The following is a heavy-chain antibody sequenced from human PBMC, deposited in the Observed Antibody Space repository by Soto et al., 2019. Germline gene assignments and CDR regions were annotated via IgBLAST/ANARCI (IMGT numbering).Heavy chain of an antibody. D-gene: IGHD6-19*01. V-gene: IGHV4-39*01. CDR1: GDTISTGGYF. CDR2: IYYSGST. J-gene: IGHJ5*02. Sequence: PSETLSLTCDVSGDTISTGGYFWGWIRQPPGKGLEWIGYIYYSGSTYYNPSLKSRVTISVDTSKNQFSLKLSSVTAADTAVYYCARHGGWRAWFDPWGQGTLVTVSS. CDR3: ARHGGWRAWFDP.